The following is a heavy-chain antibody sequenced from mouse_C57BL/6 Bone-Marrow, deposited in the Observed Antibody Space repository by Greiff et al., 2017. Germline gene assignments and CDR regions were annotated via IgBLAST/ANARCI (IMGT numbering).Heavy chain of an antibody. Sequence: DVKLVESGGGLVKPGGSLKLSCAASGFTFSDYGMHWVRQAPEKGLEWVAYISSGSSTIYYADTVKGRFTISRDNAKNTLFLQMTSLRSEDTAMYYCARERTYDSNYDAMDYWGQGTSVTVSS. CDR2: ISSGSSTI. D-gene: IGHD2-5*01. J-gene: IGHJ4*01. CDR1: GFTFSDYG. V-gene: IGHV5-17*01. CDR3: ARERTYDSNYDAMDY.